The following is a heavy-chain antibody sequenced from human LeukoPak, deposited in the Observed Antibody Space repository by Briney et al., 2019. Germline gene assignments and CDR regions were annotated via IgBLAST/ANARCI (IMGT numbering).Heavy chain of an antibody. CDR1: GFTFSSYG. CDR2: IWYDGSNK. D-gene: IGHD2-2*01. V-gene: IGHV3-33*01. J-gene: IGHJ6*03. Sequence: GRSLRLSCAASGFTFSSYGMHWVRPAPGKGLEGVAVIWYDGSNKYFAASVKGRFTISRDNSKNPLYLQMNSLRAEDTAVYYCARIVVVPAANLGGYYYYMDVWGKGTTVTVSS. CDR3: ARIVVVPAANLGGYYYYMDV.